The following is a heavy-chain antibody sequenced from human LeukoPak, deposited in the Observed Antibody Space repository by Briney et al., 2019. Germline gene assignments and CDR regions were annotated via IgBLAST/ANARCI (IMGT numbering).Heavy chain of an antibody. CDR2: ISNDGSSK. CDR1: GFTFSSYV. J-gene: IGHJ4*02. V-gene: IGHV3-30-3*01. CDR3: ARGGSDWYNGDY. Sequence: GGSLRLSCAASGFTFSSYVMHWVRQAPGKGLEWVALISNDGSSKYYADSVKGRFTISRDNSKNTLYLQMSSLRTEDTAVYYCARGGSDWYNGDYWGQGTLVTISS. D-gene: IGHD6-19*01.